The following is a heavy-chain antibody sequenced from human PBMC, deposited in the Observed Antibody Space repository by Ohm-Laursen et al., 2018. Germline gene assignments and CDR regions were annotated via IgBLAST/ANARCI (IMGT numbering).Heavy chain of an antibody. D-gene: IGHD3-10*01. CDR1: GFSLTVSGVG. Sequence: PTQTLTLTCTFSGFSLTVSGVGVGWIRQPPGKALEWLALIYWNDDKRYSPSLKSRLTITKDTSKGHVVLTMTNMDPVDTATYYCAHLDRVLLWFGELGGEYYFDYWGQGTLVTVSS. CDR2: IYWNDDK. CDR3: AHLDRVLLWFGELGGEYYFDY. V-gene: IGHV2-5*01. J-gene: IGHJ4*02.